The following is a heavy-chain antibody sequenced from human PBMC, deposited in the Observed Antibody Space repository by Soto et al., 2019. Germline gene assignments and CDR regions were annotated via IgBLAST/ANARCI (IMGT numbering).Heavy chain of an antibody. D-gene: IGHD6-13*01. J-gene: IGHJ5*02. V-gene: IGHV1-46*01. CDR2: INPTSGST. Sequence: QVQLVQSGAEVKKPGASVKVSCKASGYTFTNYYIHWVRQAPGQGLEWMGIINPTSGSTNYAQKFQGRVTLTYDTSTTTVYMELSGLRSEDTAVLYCARDLAAGDLWGQGTLVTVSS. CDR1: GYTFTNYY. CDR3: ARDLAAGDL.